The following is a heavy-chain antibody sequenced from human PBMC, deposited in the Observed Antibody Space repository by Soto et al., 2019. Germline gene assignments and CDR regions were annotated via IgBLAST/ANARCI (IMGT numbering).Heavy chain of an antibody. CDR2: TFTGGST. CDR1: GFSVTTNY. J-gene: IGHJ6*02. D-gene: IGHD1-26*01. V-gene: IGHV3-53*02. Sequence: EVQLVETGGGLIQPGGSLRLSCLASGFSVTTNYIIWVRQPPGKGLEWVSTTFTGGSTHYADSVKGRFSISRDNSKNTVYLQMKNFRVEDTAVYYCAKKPPSSIQGWAFGMDVWGQGTTVSVSS. CDR3: AKKPPSSIQGWAFGMDV.